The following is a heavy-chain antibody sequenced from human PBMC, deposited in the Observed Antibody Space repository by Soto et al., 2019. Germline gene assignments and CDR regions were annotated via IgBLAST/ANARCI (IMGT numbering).Heavy chain of an antibody. D-gene: IGHD2-15*01. J-gene: IGHJ6*04. CDR2: IYYSGST. CDR1: GGSISSGGYY. V-gene: IGHV4-31*03. Sequence: SATLSLTYTVSGGSISSGGYYWSWIRQHPGKGLEWIGYIYYSGSTYYKPSLKSRVTISVDTSKNQFSLKLSSVTAADTAVYYCARVAKYCPALDVWGKGTTVTVSS. CDR3: ARVAKYCPALDV.